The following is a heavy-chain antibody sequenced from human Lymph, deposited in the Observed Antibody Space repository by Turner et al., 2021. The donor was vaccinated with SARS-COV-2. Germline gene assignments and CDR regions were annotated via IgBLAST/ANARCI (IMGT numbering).Heavy chain of an antibody. CDR1: GGSISSGGYY. J-gene: IGHJ4*02. CDR3: ARDYGGNSNYFGY. D-gene: IGHD4-17*01. V-gene: IGHV4-31*03. CDR2: IYYSGST. Sequence: QVQLQESGPGPVKPSQTLFLTCTVSGGSISSGGYYWSWIRQHPGKGLEWIGYIYYSGSTYYNPSLKSRVTISVDTSKNQFSLKLSSVTAADTAVYYCARDYGGNSNYFGYWGQGTLVTVSS.